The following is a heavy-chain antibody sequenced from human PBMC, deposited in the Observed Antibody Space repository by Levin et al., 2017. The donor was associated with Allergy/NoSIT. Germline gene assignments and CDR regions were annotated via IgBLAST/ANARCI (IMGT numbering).Heavy chain of an antibody. CDR1: GFTFSSYW. V-gene: IGHV3-7*01. D-gene: IGHD1-26*01. Sequence: LSLTCAASGFTFSSYWMSWVRQAPGKGLEWVANIKQDGSEKYYVDSVKGRFTISRDNAKNSLYLQMNSLRAEDTAVYYCARDGRPRHYYTWGQGILVTVSS. J-gene: IGHJ5*02. CDR2: IKQDGSEK. CDR3: ARDGRPRHYYT.